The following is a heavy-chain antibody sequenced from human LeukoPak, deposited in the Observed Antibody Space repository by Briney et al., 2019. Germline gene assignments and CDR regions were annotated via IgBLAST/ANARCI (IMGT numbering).Heavy chain of an antibody. Sequence: PSETLSLTCTVSGGSISSSSYYWGWLRQPPGKGLEWSGSIYYSGSTYYNPSLKSRVTISVDTSKNQFSLKLSSVTAADTAVYYCARQDIVVVPAAIGFDYWGQGTLVTVSS. J-gene: IGHJ4*02. CDR2: IYYSGST. CDR3: ARQDIVVVPAAIGFDY. D-gene: IGHD2-2*01. V-gene: IGHV4-39*01. CDR1: GGSISSSSYY.